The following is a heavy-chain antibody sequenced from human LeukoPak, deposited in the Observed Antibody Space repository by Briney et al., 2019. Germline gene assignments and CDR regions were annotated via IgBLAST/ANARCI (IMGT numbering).Heavy chain of an antibody. CDR3: ARDGSGYDLNYFDY. V-gene: IGHV3-48*03. Sequence: GGSLRLSCAASGFTFSSYEMNWDRQAPGKGLEWVSYISSSGSTIYYADSVKGRFTISRDNAKNSLYLQMNSLRAEDTAVYYCARDGSGYDLNYFDYWGQGTLVTVSS. D-gene: IGHD5-12*01. CDR2: ISSSGSTI. CDR1: GFTFSSYE. J-gene: IGHJ4*02.